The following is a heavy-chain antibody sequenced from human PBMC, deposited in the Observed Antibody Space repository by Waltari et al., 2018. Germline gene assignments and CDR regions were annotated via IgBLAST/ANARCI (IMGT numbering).Heavy chain of an antibody. CDR1: GGSISSYY. J-gene: IGHJ4*02. CDR3: ASGLSGSDY. CDR2: IYYSGST. V-gene: IGHV4-59*01. D-gene: IGHD1-26*01. Sequence: QVQLQESGPGLVKPSEPLSLTCTVFGGSISSYYWSWIRQPPGKGLEWIGYIYYSGSTNYNPSLKSRVTISVDTSKNQFSLKLSSVTAADTAVYYCASGLSGSDYWGQGTLVTVSS.